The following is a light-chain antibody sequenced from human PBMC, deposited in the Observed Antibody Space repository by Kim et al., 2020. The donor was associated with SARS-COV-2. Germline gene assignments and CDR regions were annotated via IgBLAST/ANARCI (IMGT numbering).Light chain of an antibody. V-gene: IGLV3-19*01. Sequence: AWGQPVRITSQGDSLRSYYASWYQQKPGQAPVLVIYGKNNRPSGIPDRFSGSSSGNTASLTITGAQAEDEADYYCNSRDSSGNHVVFGGGTQLTVL. CDR2: GKN. CDR1: SLRSYY. CDR3: NSRDSSGNHVV. J-gene: IGLJ2*01.